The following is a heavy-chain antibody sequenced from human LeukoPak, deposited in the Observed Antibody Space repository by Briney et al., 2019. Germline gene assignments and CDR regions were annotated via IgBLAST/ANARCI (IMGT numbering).Heavy chain of an antibody. CDR2: INPSGDST. V-gene: IGHV1-46*01. Sequence: ASVKVSCKASGYTFTSNHIHWVRQAPGQGLEWMGVINPSGDSTSYAPDFQGRVTVTRDTSTSTVYMELSSLRSEDTAIYYCAKIAARDTGEGYWGQGTLVTVSS. J-gene: IGHJ4*02. D-gene: IGHD6-6*01. CDR3: AKIAARDTGEGY. CDR1: GYTFTSNH.